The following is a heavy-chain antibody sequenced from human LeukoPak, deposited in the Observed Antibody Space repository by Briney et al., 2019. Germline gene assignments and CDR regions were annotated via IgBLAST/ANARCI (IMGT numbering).Heavy chain of an antibody. V-gene: IGHV2-70*11. CDR1: GFSLSSSGMC. CDR3: ARMMGYSSGWYDY. CDR2: IDWDDDK. J-gene: IGHJ4*02. Sequence: SGPTRVNPTQTLTLTCTFAGFSLSSSGMCVSWIRQPPGKAQEWLARIDWDDDKYYSTSLTTRLTISKDTSKKQVDLTMTNMDPVDTATYYCARMMGYSSGWYDYWGQGTLVTVSS. D-gene: IGHD6-19*01.